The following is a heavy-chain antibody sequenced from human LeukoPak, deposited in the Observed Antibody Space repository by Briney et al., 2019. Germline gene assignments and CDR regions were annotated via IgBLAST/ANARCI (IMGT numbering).Heavy chain of an antibody. J-gene: IGHJ4*02. Sequence: SQTLSLTCAISGDSVSSNSAAWNWIRQSPSGGLEWLGRTYYRSKWYNDYAVSVKSRITINPDTSKNQFSLQLNSVTPEDTAVYYCARDLRLYYDFWSGFDYWGQGTLVTVSS. CDR2: TYYRSKWYN. V-gene: IGHV6-1*01. CDR3: ARDLRLYYDFWSGFDY. D-gene: IGHD3-3*01. CDR1: GDSVSSNSAA.